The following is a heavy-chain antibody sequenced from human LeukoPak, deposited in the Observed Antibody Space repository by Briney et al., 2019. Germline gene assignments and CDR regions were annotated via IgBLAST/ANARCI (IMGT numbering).Heavy chain of an antibody. D-gene: IGHD2-15*01. J-gene: IGHJ4*02. V-gene: IGHV4-59*01. CDR3: ARCSGGSCSH. CDR2: IYYSGST. Sequence: PSQTLSLTCTVSGGSISSYYWSWIRQPPGKGLEWIGYIYYSGSTNHNPSLKSRVTISVDTSKNQFSLKLSSVTAADTAVYYCARCSGGSCSHWGQGTLVTVSS. CDR1: GGSISSYY.